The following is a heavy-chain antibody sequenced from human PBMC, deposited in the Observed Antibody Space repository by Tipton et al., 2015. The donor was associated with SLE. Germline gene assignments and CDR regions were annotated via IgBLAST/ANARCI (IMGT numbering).Heavy chain of an antibody. D-gene: IGHD1-26*01. CDR1: GVSISRHY. J-gene: IGHJ3*02. CDR3: ARHEAYSGSSPFDI. Sequence: LRLSCTISGVSISRHYWNWIRQPPGKGLEWIGYFSYSGSPNYNPSLKSRVTISVDTSKNQFSLKLTSVTAADTAVYYCARHEAYSGSSPFDIWGHGTMVTVSS. CDR2: FSYSGSP. V-gene: IGHV4-59*08.